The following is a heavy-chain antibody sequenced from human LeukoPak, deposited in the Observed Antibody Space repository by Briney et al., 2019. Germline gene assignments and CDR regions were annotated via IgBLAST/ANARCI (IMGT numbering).Heavy chain of an antibody. CDR3: ATRSGSSY. CDR1: GFTFSSCW. Sequence: GGSLRLSCAASGFTFSSCWMAWFRQAPGKGLEWVAHIKQDGSLEYYVDSVKGRFTISRDNAKNSLYLQMNSLRAEDTAVYYCATRSGSSYWGQGTLVTVSS. D-gene: IGHD6-25*01. CDR2: IKQDGSLE. J-gene: IGHJ4*02. V-gene: IGHV3-7*01.